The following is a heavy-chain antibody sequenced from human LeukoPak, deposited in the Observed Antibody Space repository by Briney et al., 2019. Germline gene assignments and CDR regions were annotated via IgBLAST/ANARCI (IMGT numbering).Heavy chain of an antibody. CDR1: GGSISSYY. V-gene: IGHV4-59*08. CDR2: IYYSGST. Sequence: SETLSLTCTVSGGSISSYYWSWIRQPPGKGLEWIGYIYYSGSTNYNPSLKGRVTISVDTSKNQFSLKLSSVTAADTAVYYCARAITISSYYYYGMDVWGQGTTVTVSS. D-gene: IGHD3-3*01. J-gene: IGHJ6*02. CDR3: ARAITISSYYYYGMDV.